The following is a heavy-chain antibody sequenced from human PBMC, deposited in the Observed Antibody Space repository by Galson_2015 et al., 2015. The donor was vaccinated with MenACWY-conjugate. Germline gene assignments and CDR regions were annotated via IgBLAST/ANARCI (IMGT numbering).Heavy chain of an antibody. J-gene: IGHJ6*02. D-gene: IGHD1-1*01. CDR1: GYTFTSYG. Sequence: QSGAEVKKPGESLKISCKASGYTFTSYGISWVRQAPGQGLEWMGWISAYNGNTNYAQKLQGRVTMTTATSTSTAYMELRSPRSDDTAVYYCASTLEGDYYGMDVWGQGTTVTVSS. CDR3: ASTLEGDYYGMDV. CDR2: ISAYNGNT. V-gene: IGHV1-18*01.